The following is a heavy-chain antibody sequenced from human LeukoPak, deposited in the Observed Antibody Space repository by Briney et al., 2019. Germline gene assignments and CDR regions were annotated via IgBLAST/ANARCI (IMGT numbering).Heavy chain of an antibody. CDR2: IKQDGSEE. D-gene: IGHD5-18*01. Sequence: GGSLRLSCAASGFTFSSYWMSWVRQAPGKGLGWVANIKQDGSEEYYVDSVKGRFTISRDNANNSLYLQMSSLRAEDTAVYYCASGYRTFDYWGQGTLVTVSS. CDR3: ASGYRTFDY. CDR1: GFTFSSYW. J-gene: IGHJ4*02. V-gene: IGHV3-7*03.